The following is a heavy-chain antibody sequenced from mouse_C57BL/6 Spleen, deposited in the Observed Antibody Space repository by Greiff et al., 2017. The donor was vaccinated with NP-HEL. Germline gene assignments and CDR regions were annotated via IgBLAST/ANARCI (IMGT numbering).Heavy chain of an antibody. J-gene: IGHJ4*01. V-gene: IGHV5-17*01. Sequence: DVMLVESGGGLVKPGGSLKLSCAASGFTFSDYGMHWVRQAPEKGLEWVAYISSGSSTIYYADTVKGRFTISRDNAKNTLFLQMTSLRSEDTAMYYCARRLYYGSSSYAMDYWGQGTSVTVSS. CDR2: ISSGSSTI. CDR3: ARRLYYGSSSYAMDY. D-gene: IGHD1-1*01. CDR1: GFTFSDYG.